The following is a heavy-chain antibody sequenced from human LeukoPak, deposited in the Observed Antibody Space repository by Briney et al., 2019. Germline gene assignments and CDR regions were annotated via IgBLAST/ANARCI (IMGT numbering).Heavy chain of an antibody. D-gene: IGHD3-22*01. CDR1: GSFFTGSW. V-gene: IGHV5-51*01. Sequence: GASLQISGQASGSFFTGSWIGGGRPLPGKGLGGVGSIYRGDSDNRYRPSFQGEVIISADKSVRTAYLQWSSLQASDTAMYYCARRDPHYYDGTPRGTFDFWGQGPMVSVSS. CDR2: IYRGDSDN. J-gene: IGHJ3*01. CDR3: ARRDPHYYDGTPRGTFDF.